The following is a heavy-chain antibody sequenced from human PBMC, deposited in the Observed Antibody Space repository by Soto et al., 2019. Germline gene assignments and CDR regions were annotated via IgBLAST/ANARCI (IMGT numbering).Heavy chain of an antibody. V-gene: IGHV4-34*01. CDR2: INHRGQS. J-gene: IGHJ5*02. Sequence: PSETLSLTCAVYGGSSSDYSWIWIRQPPGKGLEWIGEINHRGQSNYKPSLKSRTIISVDKSKNQVSLSLNSVTAADTAVYYCAKVSRITIFGGGWFDPWGQGTLVTVSS. CDR3: AKVSRITIFGGGWFDP. CDR1: GGSSSDYS. D-gene: IGHD3-3*01.